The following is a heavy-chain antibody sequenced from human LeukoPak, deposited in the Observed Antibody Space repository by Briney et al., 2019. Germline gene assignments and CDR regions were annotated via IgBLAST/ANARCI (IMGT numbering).Heavy chain of an antibody. D-gene: IGHD6-6*01. CDR3: ASDRYSSSSRPNWFDP. J-gene: IGHJ5*02. CDR1: GFTFSSYS. V-gene: IGHV3-21*01. Sequence: PGGSLRLSCAASGFTFSSYSMNWVRQAPGKGLERVSSISSSSSYIYYADSVKGRFTISRDNAKNSLYLQMNSLRAEDTAVYYCASDRYSSSSRPNWFDPWGQGTLVTVSS. CDR2: ISSSSSYI.